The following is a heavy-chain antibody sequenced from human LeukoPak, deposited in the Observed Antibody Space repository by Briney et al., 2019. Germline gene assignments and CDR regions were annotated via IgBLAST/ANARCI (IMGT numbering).Heavy chain of an antibody. V-gene: IGHV4-4*02. Sequence: PSETLSLTCAVSGVSISTSCWWSWVRQPPGRGLEWIGEISHSGITTYIPFLKSRVSMSMDRSKNQFSLKLTSVTAADTAVYYCAMSSGWFRLDQWGQRALVTVSS. D-gene: IGHD6-19*01. CDR2: ISHSGIT. J-gene: IGHJ4*02. CDR3: AMSSGWFRLDQ. CDR1: GVSISTSCW.